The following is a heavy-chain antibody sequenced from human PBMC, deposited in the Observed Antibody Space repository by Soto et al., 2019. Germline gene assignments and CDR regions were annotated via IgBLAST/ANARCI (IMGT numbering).Heavy chain of an antibody. V-gene: IGHV1-3*01. Sequence: ASVKVSCKASGYTFTGYAMHWVRQAPGQRLEWMGWINAGNGNTKYSQKFQGRVTITRDTSASTAYMELSSLRSEDTAVYYCARDDQGVWFDYWGQGTLVTVSS. CDR3: ARDDQGVWFDY. CDR2: INAGNGNT. J-gene: IGHJ4*02. CDR1: GYTFTGYA.